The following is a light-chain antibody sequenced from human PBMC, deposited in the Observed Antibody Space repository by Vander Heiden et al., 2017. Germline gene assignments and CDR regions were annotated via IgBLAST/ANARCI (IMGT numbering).Light chain of an antibody. Sequence: DIVTTQSPLSLPVTPGEPASISCRSSQSLLHSNGYNYLDWYLQKPGQSPQLRIYLGSNRASGVPDRFSGSGSGTDCTLKISRVEAEDVGVYYCMQALQTPLYTFGQGTKLEIK. CDR1: QSLLHSNGYNY. J-gene: IGKJ2*01. CDR3: MQALQTPLYT. V-gene: IGKV2-28*01. CDR2: LGS.